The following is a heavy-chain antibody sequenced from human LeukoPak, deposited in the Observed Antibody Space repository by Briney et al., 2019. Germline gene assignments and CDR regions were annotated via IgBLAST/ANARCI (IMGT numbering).Heavy chain of an antibody. D-gene: IGHD3-10*01. CDR1: GGSISSYY. Sequence: SETLSLTXTVSGGSISSYYWSWIRQPPGKGLEWIGYIYYSGSTNYNPSLKSRVTISVDTSRNQFSLKLSSVTAADTAVYYCARTSGAAEYFQRWGQGTLVTVSS. CDR3: ARTSGAAEYFQR. V-gene: IGHV4-59*01. J-gene: IGHJ1*01. CDR2: IYYSGST.